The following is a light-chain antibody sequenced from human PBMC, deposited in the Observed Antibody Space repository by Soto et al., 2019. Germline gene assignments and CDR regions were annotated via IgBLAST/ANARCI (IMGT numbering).Light chain of an antibody. CDR3: QSFDNSLTGLWV. CDR1: TSNIGADYD. V-gene: IGLV1-40*01. J-gene: IGLJ3*02. Sequence: QPVLTQPPSVSGAPGQRVTISCTGSTSNIGADYDVHWYRQLPGAAPKLLIYGNSNRPSGVPDRFSGSKSGTSASLAITGLQAEDEADYYCQSFDNSLTGLWVFGGGTKLTVL. CDR2: GNS.